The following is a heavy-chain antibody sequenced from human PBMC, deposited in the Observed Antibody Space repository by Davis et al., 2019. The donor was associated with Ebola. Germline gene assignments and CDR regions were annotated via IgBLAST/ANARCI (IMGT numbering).Heavy chain of an antibody. Sequence: GESLKISCKGSGYSFTSYWIGWVRQMPGKGLEWMGIIYPGDSDTRYSPSFQGQVTISADKSISTAYLQLSSLKASDTAMYYCARGGRDIVVVPAAHSLYYYHYYMDVWGKGTTVTVSS. CDR2: IYPGDSDT. V-gene: IGHV5-51*01. J-gene: IGHJ6*03. D-gene: IGHD2-2*01. CDR3: ARGGRDIVVVPAAHSLYYYHYYMDV. CDR1: GYSFTSYW.